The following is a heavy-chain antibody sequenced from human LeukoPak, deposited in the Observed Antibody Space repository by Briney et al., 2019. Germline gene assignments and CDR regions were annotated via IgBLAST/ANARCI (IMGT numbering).Heavy chain of an antibody. V-gene: IGHV1-2*02. CDR1: GYTFTGYY. Sequence: ASVKVSCKASGYTFTGYYMHWVRQAPGQGLEWMGWINPNSGGTNYAQKFQGRVTMTRDTSISTAYMELSRLRSDDTAVYYCANLRGPSMVLLVWGQGTLVTDSS. J-gene: IGHJ4*02. CDR3: ANLRGPSMVLLV. CDR2: INPNSGGT. D-gene: IGHD3-10*01.